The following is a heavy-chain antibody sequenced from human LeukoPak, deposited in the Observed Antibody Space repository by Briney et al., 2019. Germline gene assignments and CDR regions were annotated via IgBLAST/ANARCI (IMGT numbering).Heavy chain of an antibody. CDR1: GFTFSSYA. Sequence: GSLRLSCAASGFTFSSYAMSWVRQAPGKGLEWVSGISGRDGSTYYADSVKGRFTISRDNSKNTLYLQMNSLRGEDTAVYYCAKDSLRERIVGSTTRGVNDYWGQGTLVTVSS. CDR3: AKDSLRERIVGSTTRGVNDY. CDR2: ISGRDGST. J-gene: IGHJ4*02. D-gene: IGHD1-26*01. V-gene: IGHV3-23*01.